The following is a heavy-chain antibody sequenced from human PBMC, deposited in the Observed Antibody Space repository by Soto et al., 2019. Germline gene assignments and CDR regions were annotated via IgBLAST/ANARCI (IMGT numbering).Heavy chain of an antibody. Sequence: QVQLVQSGAEVKKPGSSVKVSCKASGGTFSSYAISWVRQAPGQGLEWMGGIIPIFGTANYAQKFQGRVTVTADESTSTADMELSSLRSEDTAVYYCARDRRRCSSTSCYWAYYYYGMDVWGQGTTVTVSS. V-gene: IGHV1-69*01. CDR3: ARDRRRCSSTSCYWAYYYYGMDV. D-gene: IGHD2-2*01. J-gene: IGHJ6*02. CDR2: IIPIFGTA. CDR1: GGTFSSYA.